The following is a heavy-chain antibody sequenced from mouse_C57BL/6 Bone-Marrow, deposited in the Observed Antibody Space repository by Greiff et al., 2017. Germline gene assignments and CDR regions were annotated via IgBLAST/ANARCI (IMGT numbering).Heavy chain of an antibody. V-gene: IGHV14-4*01. CDR1: GFNIKDDY. D-gene: IGHD2-1*01. Sequence: VQLQQSGAELVRPGASVKLSCTASGFNIKDDYMNWVKQRPEQGLAWIGWIDPENGDTEYASKFQGKATLTADTSSNPAYLQLSSLTSEDTAVYYCTTGGNYVAMDYWGQGTSVTVSS. CDR3: TTGGNYVAMDY. J-gene: IGHJ4*01. CDR2: IDPENGDT.